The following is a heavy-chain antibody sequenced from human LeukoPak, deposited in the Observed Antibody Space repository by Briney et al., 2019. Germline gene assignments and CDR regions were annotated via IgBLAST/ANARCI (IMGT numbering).Heavy chain of an antibody. J-gene: IGHJ4*02. Sequence: ASVKVSCRASGYTFTGFYMHWVRQAPGQGLEGMGWIKPNSGSTNYEQKFQGRVTMTRDTSISTTYMALSRLTSDDTDVYYCARDPRPDYYDSSGYFDYWGQGTLVTVSS. CDR2: IKPNSGST. CDR3: ARDPRPDYYDSSGYFDY. CDR1: GYTFTGFY. D-gene: IGHD3-22*01. V-gene: IGHV1-2*02.